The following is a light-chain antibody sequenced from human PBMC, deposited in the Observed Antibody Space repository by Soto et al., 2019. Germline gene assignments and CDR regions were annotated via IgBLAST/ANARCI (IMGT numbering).Light chain of an antibody. Sequence: EIVMTQSPATLSVSRGERATLSCRASQSVSSNLACYQQKPGQAPRLLIYGASTRATGIPARFSGSGSGTEFTLTISSLQSEDFAVYYCQQYNNWPQTFGQGTKVEIK. CDR2: GAS. V-gene: IGKV3-15*01. CDR1: QSVSSN. J-gene: IGKJ1*01. CDR3: QQYNNWPQT.